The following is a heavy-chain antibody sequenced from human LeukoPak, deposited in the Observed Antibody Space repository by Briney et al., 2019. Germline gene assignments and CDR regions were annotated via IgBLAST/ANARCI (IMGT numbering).Heavy chain of an antibody. J-gene: IGHJ4*02. CDR2: IGGSGGST. Sequence: GGSLRLSCAASGFTFSSYAMSWVRQAPGKGLEWASAIGGSGGSTYYADSVKGRFTISRDNSKNTLYLQMNSLRAEDTAVYYCAKDVNYDILTGYDYWGQGTLVTVSS. CDR3: AKDVNYDILTGYDY. D-gene: IGHD3-9*01. V-gene: IGHV3-23*01. CDR1: GFTFSSYA.